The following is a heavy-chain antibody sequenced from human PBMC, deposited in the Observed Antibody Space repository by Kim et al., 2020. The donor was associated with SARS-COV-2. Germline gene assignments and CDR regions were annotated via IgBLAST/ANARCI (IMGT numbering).Heavy chain of an antibody. Sequence: SVKGRFTISRDDSESKVYLQMTSLKTEDTAVYYCTRVPGTNLGFWDAFDVWGQGTMVTVSS. J-gene: IGHJ3*01. V-gene: IGHV3-73*01. CDR3: TRVPGTNLGFWDAFDV. D-gene: IGHD1-1*01.